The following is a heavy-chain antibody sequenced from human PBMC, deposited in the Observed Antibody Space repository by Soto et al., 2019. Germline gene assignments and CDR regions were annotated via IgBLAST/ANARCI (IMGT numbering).Heavy chain of an antibody. CDR2: IYWDDVK. CDR3: AHRHRDSGGLFDF. Sequence: QITLKESGPTLVKPTQTLTLTCTFSGFSLDTSGVAVGWIRQPPGKGLEWLSVIYWDDVKRSSPSLRSRLTITKDTSKNRVFLTMTNMDPVATTTYYCAHRHRDSGGLFDFWRQGTLVTVSS. V-gene: IGHV2-5*02. J-gene: IGHJ4*02. D-gene: IGHD3-10*01. CDR1: GFSLDTSGVA.